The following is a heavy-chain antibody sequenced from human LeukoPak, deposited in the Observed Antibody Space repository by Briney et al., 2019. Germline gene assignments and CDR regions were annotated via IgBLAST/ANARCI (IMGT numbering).Heavy chain of an antibody. D-gene: IGHD3-16*02. V-gene: IGHV4-34*01. CDR2: INHSGST. Sequence: SETLSLTCAVYGGSFSGYYWSWIRQPPGKGLEWIGEINHSGSTNYNPSLKSRVTISVDTSKNQFSLKLSSVTAADTAVYYCARGRGYDYVWGSYRYTKYYFDYWGQGTLVTVSS. J-gene: IGHJ4*02. CDR1: GGSFSGYY. CDR3: ARGRGYDYVWGSYRYTKYYFDY.